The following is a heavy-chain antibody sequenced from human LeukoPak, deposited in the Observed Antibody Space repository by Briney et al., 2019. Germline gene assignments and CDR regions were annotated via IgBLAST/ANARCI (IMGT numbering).Heavy chain of an antibody. Sequence: SETLSLTCTVSGGSISSSSYYWGWIRQPPGKGLEWIGSIYYSGSTYYNPSLKSRVTISVDTTKNQFSLKVSSVTAADTAVYYCARHTPAGVSSSWYPYFDYWGQGTLVTVSS. CDR3: ARHTPAGVSSSWYPYFDY. CDR2: IYYSGST. CDR1: GGSISSSSYY. D-gene: IGHD6-13*01. J-gene: IGHJ4*02. V-gene: IGHV4-39*01.